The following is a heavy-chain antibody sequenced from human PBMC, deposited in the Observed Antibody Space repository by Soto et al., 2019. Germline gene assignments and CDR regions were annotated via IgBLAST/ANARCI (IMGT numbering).Heavy chain of an antibody. Sequence: SETLSLTCTVSGGSISSYYWSWIRQPPGKGLEWIGYIYYSGSTNYNPSLKSRVTISVDTSKNQFSLKLSSVTAADTAVYYCARVDIAAAGTVFDYWGQGTLVTVSS. J-gene: IGHJ4*02. CDR1: GGSISSYY. V-gene: IGHV4-59*01. D-gene: IGHD6-13*01. CDR2: IYYSGST. CDR3: ARVDIAAAGTVFDY.